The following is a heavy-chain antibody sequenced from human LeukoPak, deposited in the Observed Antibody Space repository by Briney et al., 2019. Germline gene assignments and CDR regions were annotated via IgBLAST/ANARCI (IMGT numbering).Heavy chain of an antibody. D-gene: IGHD3-3*01. V-gene: IGHV4-31*03. Sequence: PSETLSLTCTVSGGSISSGGYYWSWIRQHPGKGLEWIGYIYYSGSTYYNPSLKSRVTISVDTSKNQFSLKLSSVTAADTAVYYCARIDYDFWSDYYFDYWGQGTLVTVSS. J-gene: IGHJ4*02. CDR1: GGSISSGGYY. CDR3: ARIDYDFWSDYYFDY. CDR2: IYYSGST.